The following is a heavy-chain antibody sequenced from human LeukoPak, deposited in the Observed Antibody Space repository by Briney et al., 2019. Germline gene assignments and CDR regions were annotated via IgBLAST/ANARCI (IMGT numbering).Heavy chain of an antibody. V-gene: IGHV3-21*06. CDR3: GRADGDLFGF. CDR1: GFTFRTYN. CDR2: ISKTSSNL. D-gene: IGHD4-17*01. Sequence: GGSLRLSCAASGFTFRTYNMNWVRQSPGKGLEWVTFISKTSSNLYYGRSVRGRFTIPRDNAKNSIYLQMANLRAEDRAVYYYGRADGDLFGFWGQGTLVSVFS. J-gene: IGHJ4*02.